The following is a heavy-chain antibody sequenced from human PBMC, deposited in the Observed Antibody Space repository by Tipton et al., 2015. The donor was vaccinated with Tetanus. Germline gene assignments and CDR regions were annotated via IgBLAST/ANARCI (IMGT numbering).Heavy chain of an antibody. CDR1: GGSISSGGYY. J-gene: IGHJ4*02. V-gene: IGHV4-31*03. D-gene: IGHD1-26*01. CDR3: ARDQARGARGWNHFDY. Sequence: TLSLTCTVSGGSISSGGYYWSWIRQHPGKGLEWIGDIYYSGSTYYNPSLKSRVTISVDTSKNQFSLKLNSVTAADTAVYYCARDQARGARGWNHFDYWGQGTLVTVSS. CDR2: IYYSGST.